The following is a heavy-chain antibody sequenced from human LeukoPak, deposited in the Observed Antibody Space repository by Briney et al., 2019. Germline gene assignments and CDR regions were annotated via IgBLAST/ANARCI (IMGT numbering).Heavy chain of an antibody. Sequence: GGSLRLSCAASGFSFNTYEMNWVRQAPGKGLEWISYVASSGTTKYYADSVQGRFTISRDNAKNSLYLQMNSLRVEDTAVYYCARIYPSGTEFDYWGQGTLVTVSS. V-gene: IGHV3-48*03. CDR3: ARIYPSGTEFDY. CDR2: VASSGTTK. CDR1: GFSFNTYE. J-gene: IGHJ4*02. D-gene: IGHD2-15*01.